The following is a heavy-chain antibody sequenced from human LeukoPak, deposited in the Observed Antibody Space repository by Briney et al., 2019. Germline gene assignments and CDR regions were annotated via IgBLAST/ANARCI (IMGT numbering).Heavy chain of an antibody. Sequence: PGGSLRLSCAASGFTFSSYAMSWVRQAPGKGLEWVSAISGSGGSTYYADSVKGRFTISRDNSKNTLYLQMNSLRAEDTAVYYCAKDFVDQYYYGSGSYYTYYYGMDVWGQGTTVTVSS. D-gene: IGHD3-10*01. J-gene: IGHJ6*02. CDR2: ISGSGGST. V-gene: IGHV3-23*01. CDR1: GFTFSSYA. CDR3: AKDFVDQYYYGSGSYYTYYYGMDV.